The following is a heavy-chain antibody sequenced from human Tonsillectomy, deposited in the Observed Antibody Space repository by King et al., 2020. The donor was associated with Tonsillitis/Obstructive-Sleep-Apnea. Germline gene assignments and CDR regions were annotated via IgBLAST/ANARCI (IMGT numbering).Heavy chain of an antibody. CDR1: GFTFSSYG. J-gene: IGHJ6*03. CDR3: ARDWGDIVVVPAAILGYYYYMDV. Sequence: VQLVESGGGVVQPGRSLRLSCAASGFTFSSYGMHWVRQAPGKGLEWGAVIWYDGRNKYYADSVKGRFTISRDNSKNTLYLQMNSLRAEDTAVYYCARDWGDIVVVPAAILGYYYYMDVWGKGTTVTVSS. D-gene: IGHD2-2*01. CDR2: IWYDGRNK. V-gene: IGHV3-33*01.